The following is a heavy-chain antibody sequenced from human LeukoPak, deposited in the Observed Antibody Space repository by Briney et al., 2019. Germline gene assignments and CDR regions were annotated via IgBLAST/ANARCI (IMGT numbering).Heavy chain of an antibody. CDR3: ATDSSLVVAAADYYYYYGMDV. J-gene: IGHJ6*02. D-gene: IGHD2-15*01. V-gene: IGHV1-24*01. CDR2: FDPEDGET. Sequence: ASVKVSCKVSGYTLTELSMHWVRQAPGKGLEWMGGFDPEDGETIYAQKFQGRVTMTEDTSTDTAYVELSSLRSEDTAVYYCATDSSLVVAAADYYYYYGMDVWGQGTTVTVSS. CDR1: GYTLTELS.